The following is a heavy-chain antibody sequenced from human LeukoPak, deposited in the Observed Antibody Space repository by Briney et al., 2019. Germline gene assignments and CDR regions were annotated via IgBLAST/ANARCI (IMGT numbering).Heavy chain of an antibody. CDR3: AKDIGDSSGYFDY. CDR1: GFTFSSYA. CDR2: ISGSGGST. J-gene: IGHJ4*02. V-gene: IGHV3-23*01. Sequence: HPGGSLRLSCAASGFTFSSYAMSWVRQAPGKGLEWVSAISGSGGSTYYADSMKGRFTISRDNAKNSLYLQMNSLRAEDTALYYCAKDIGDSSGYFDYWGQGTLVTVSS. D-gene: IGHD3-22*01.